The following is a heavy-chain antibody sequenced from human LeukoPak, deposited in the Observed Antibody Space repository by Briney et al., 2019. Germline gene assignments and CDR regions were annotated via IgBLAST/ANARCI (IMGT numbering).Heavy chain of an antibody. J-gene: IGHJ4*02. CDR2: ISAYNGNT. V-gene: IGHV1-18*04. CDR1: GYTFTGYY. Sequence: ASVKVSCKASGYTFTGYYMHWVRQAPGQGLEWMGWISAYNGNTNYAQKLQGRVTMTTDTSTSTAYMELRSLRSDDTAVYYCAREWWYLDYWGQGTLVTVSS. D-gene: IGHD2-15*01. CDR3: AREWWYLDY.